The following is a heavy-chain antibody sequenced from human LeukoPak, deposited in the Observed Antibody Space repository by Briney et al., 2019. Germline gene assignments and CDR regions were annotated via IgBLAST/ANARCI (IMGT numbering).Heavy chain of an antibody. CDR1: GFTFSRTW. Sequence: GGSLRLSCAASGFTFSRTWMGWVRQAPGKGLEWVGRIKSKIDGGTTGYAAPVKGRFTISRDDSKDTLYLQMSSLKTEDTAVYYCVTDALFYDSSGYPPFDYWGQGTLVTVSS. V-gene: IGHV3-15*01. CDR3: VTDALFYDSSGYPPFDY. J-gene: IGHJ4*02. D-gene: IGHD3-22*01. CDR2: IKSKIDGGTT.